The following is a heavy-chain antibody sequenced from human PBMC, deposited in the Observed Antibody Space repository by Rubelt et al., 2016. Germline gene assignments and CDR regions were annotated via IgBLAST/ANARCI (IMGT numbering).Heavy chain of an antibody. CDR2: ISSTGSTT. J-gene: IGHJ4*02. V-gene: IGHV3-64*04. CDR3: ASQNGAGSGLDK. Sequence: VQLVESGGGLVQPGGSLRLSCSASGFTFRSYGMHWVRQAPGEGLEYVSGISSTGSTTQYADSVKGRFTISRDNSKNTLYLQMDSLRAEDSAVYYCASQNGAGSGLDKWGQGTLVTVSS. D-gene: IGHD6-19*01. CDR1: GFTFRSYG.